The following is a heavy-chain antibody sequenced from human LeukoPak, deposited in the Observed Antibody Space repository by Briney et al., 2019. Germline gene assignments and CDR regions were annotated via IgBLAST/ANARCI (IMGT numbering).Heavy chain of an antibody. CDR1: GFTFRRYS. V-gene: IGHV3-21*01. Sequence: GGSLRLSCVASGFTFRRYSMSWVRQAPGKGLEWVSSINSNGDYIYYADSVKGRFTISRDTARNSLYLQMNSLRAEDTAVYYCARGIGSFYWLFLYWGQGTLLTVSS. J-gene: IGHJ4*02. D-gene: IGHD3-9*01. CDR3: ARGIGSFYWLFLY. CDR2: INSNGDYI.